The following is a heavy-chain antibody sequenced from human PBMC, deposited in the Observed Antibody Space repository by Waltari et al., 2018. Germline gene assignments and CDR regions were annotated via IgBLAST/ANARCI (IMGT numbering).Heavy chain of an antibody. CDR3: ARDRPRGSYAVVFDY. J-gene: IGHJ4*02. D-gene: IGHD1-26*01. CDR1: AGTFSSYA. CDR2: IIPIFGTA. Sequence: QVQLVQSGAEVKKPGSSVKVSCKASAGTFSSYAISWVRQDPGQGLEWMGGIIPIFGTANYAQKFQGRVTITTDESTSTAYMELSSLRSEDTAVYYCARDRPRGSYAVVFDYWGQGTLVTVSS. V-gene: IGHV1-69*05.